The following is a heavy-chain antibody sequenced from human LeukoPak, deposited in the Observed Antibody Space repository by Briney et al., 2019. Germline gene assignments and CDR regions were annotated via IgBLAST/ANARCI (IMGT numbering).Heavy chain of an antibody. J-gene: IGHJ4*01. D-gene: IGHD1-1*01. CDR2: ISLDGNNE. V-gene: IGHV3-30-3*01. Sequence: GGSLRLSCAASRFTFRNYYMHWVRQAPGKGLEWVAVISLDGNNEYYADSAKGRFSLSRDNSMNTLYLQLNSLRTEDTAMYYCARDLSGHWTYDYWGQGTLVTVSS. CDR3: ARDLSGHWTYDY. CDR1: RFTFRNYY.